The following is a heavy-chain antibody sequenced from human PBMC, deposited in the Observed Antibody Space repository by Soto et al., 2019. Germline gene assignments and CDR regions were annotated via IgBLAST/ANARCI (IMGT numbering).Heavy chain of an antibody. CDR1: GFTFSSYG. CDR3: AKDADCSGGSCYYYYYGMDV. D-gene: IGHD2-15*01. Sequence: GGSLRLSCAASGFTFSSYGMHWVRQAPGKGLEWVAVILYDGSNKYYADSVKGRFTISRDNSKNTLYLQMNSLRAEDTAVYYCAKDADCSGGSCYYYYYGMDVWGQGTTVTVSS. J-gene: IGHJ6*02. CDR2: ILYDGSNK. V-gene: IGHV3-30*18.